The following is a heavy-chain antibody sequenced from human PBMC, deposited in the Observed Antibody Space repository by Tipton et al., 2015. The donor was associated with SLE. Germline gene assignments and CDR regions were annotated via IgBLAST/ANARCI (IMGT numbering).Heavy chain of an antibody. J-gene: IGHJ4*02. Sequence: TLSLTCAVSGYSISSGYYWGWIRQPPGKGLEWIGSIYHSGSTYYNPSLKSRVTISVDTSKNQFSLKLSSVTAADTAVYYCASHSSGYHYYFDYWGQGTLVTVSS. V-gene: IGHV4-38-2*01. CDR2: IYHSGST. CDR3: ASHSSGYHYYFDY. CDR1: GYSISSGYY. D-gene: IGHD3-22*01.